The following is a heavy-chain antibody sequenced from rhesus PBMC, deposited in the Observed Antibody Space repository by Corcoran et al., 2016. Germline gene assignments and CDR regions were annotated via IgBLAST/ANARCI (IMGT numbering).Heavy chain of an antibody. CDR1: GGSMSRNY. CDR3: ARRHDKGWCFDL. D-gene: IGHD3-40*01. V-gene: IGHV4-160*01. J-gene: IGHJ2*01. CDR2: IYVGGGSI. Sequence: QVQLQESGPGLVKPSETLSLTCAVSGGSMSRNYWNWISQPPGKGLEWSGRIYVGGGSIDHNPSLSSRVTSSTDTSKNQVSLQLTSVTAADTAIYYCARRHDKGWCFDLWGPGTPITISS.